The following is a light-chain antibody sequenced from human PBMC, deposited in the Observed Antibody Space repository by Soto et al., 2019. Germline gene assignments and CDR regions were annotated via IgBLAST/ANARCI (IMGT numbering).Light chain of an antibody. J-gene: IGLJ1*01. CDR1: SSDVGAYNF. CDR2: DVR. V-gene: IGLV2-14*01. CDR3: SSYTTSSTVV. Sequence: HSALTQPASVSGSPGQSITSSCTGTSSDVGAYNFVSWYHQHPGKVPKLMIFDVRHRPSGVSTRFSGSKSGNTASLTISGLQAEDEADYFCSSYTTSSTVVFGTGTKLTVL.